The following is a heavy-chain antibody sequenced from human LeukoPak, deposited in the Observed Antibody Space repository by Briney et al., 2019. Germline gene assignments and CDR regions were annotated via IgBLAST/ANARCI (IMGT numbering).Heavy chain of an antibody. CDR1: GFTFSDYA. Sequence: PGGSLRLCCAASGFTFSDYAMAWVRQAPGNGLDSVSGVSGSGAGTYYADSVKGRFTISRDNSKNTLYLQMNSLRAEDTALYYCAKCYDSSGYCDFDYWGQGTLVTVSS. CDR2: VSGSGAGT. V-gene: IGHV3-23*01. CDR3: AKCYDSSGYCDFDY. D-gene: IGHD3-22*01. J-gene: IGHJ4*02.